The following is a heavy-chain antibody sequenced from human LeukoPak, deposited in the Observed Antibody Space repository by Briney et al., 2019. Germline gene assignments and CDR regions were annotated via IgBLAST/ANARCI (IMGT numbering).Heavy chain of an antibody. CDR2: INPNSGGT. CDR1: GYTFTGYY. Sequence: ASVKVSCKASGYTFTGYYMHWVRQAPGQGPEWMGWINPNSGGTNYAQKFQGRVTMTRDTSISTAYMELSRLRSDDTAVYYCARGMDGYNYYFDYWGQGTLVTVSS. D-gene: IGHD5-24*01. CDR3: ARGMDGYNYYFDY. V-gene: IGHV1-2*02. J-gene: IGHJ4*02.